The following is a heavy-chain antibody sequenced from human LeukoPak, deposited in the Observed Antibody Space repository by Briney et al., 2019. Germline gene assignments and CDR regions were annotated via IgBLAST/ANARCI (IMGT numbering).Heavy chain of an antibody. CDR2: IYYSGST. Sequence: SETLSLTCTVSGGSIRGYYWSWIRQPPGKGLEWIGYIYYSGSTTYNPSLKSRVTISVDTSKNHFSLKLSSVTAADTAVYYCARRVSASGRDYFDYWGRGTRDPVST. D-gene: IGHD2-2*01. V-gene: IGHV4-59*08. CDR3: ARRVSASGRDYFDY. CDR1: GGSIRGYY. J-gene: IGHJ4*02.